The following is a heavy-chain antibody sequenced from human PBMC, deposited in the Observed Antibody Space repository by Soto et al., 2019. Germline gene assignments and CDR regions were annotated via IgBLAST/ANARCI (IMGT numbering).Heavy chain of an antibody. CDR2: IDPSDSYT. CDR3: PSGWYGHYYYGIDV. CDR1: GYSFTSYW. D-gene: IGHD6-19*01. J-gene: IGHJ6*02. Sequence: GESLKISCKGSGYSFTSYWISWVRQMPGKGLEWMGRIDPSDSYTNYSPSFQGHVTISADKSISTAYLQWSSLKASDTAMYDCPSGWYGHYYYGIDVWGQGTTVTVSS. V-gene: IGHV5-10-1*01.